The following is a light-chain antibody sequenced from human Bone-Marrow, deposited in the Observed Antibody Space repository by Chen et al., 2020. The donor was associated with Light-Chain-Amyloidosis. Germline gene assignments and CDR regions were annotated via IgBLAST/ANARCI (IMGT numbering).Light chain of an antibody. CDR3: QSYDNSLNTAHVV. CDR1: SSNIGAGYD. J-gene: IGLJ2*01. V-gene: IGLV1-40*01. CDR2: GKT. Sequence: QSVLTQPPSVSGAPGQTVLISCSGTSSNIGAGYDVHWYQQLPGAAPKLLIYGKTTRSSGVPDRFSGSKSGTSASLAIAGLQAEDEADYYCQSYDNSLNTAHVVFGGGTKVTVL.